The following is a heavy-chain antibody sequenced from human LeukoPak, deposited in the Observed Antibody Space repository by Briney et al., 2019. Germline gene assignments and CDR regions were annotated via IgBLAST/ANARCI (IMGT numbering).Heavy chain of an antibody. CDR1: GGTFSSYA. D-gene: IGHD1-26*01. CDR2: VIPIFGTA. V-gene: IGHV1-69*05. Sequence: SVKVSCKASGGTFSSYAISWVRQAPGQGLEWMGGVIPIFGTANYAQKFQGKVTITTDESTSTAYMELSSLRSEDTAVYYCASGSYGDYYYYMDVWGKGTTVTVSS. CDR3: ASGSYGDYYYYMDV. J-gene: IGHJ6*03.